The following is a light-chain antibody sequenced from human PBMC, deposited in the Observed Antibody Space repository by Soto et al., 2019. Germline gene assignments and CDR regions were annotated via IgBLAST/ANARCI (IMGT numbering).Light chain of an antibody. J-gene: IGKJ2*01. V-gene: IGKV1-6*01. CDR1: QGIRND. CDR2: GAS. Sequence: AIQMTQSPSSLSASVGDRVTITCRASQGIRNDLGWYQQKPGKVPKLLIYGASSLQSGVPSRFSGSGSGTAFTLTISSLQPEDFATYYCLQDFFYPRTFGQGTKLEIK. CDR3: LQDFFYPRT.